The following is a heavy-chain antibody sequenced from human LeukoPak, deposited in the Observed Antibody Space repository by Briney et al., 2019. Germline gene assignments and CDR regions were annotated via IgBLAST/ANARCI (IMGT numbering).Heavy chain of an antibody. V-gene: IGHV3-11*01. D-gene: IGHD3-22*01. J-gene: IGHJ4*02. CDR1: GFTFSDYY. CDR2: ISSSGSTI. CDR3: ARGYYYDSSGYYYGY. Sequence: GGSLRLPCAASGFTFSDYYMSWIRQAPGKGLEWVSYISSSGSTIYYADSVKGRFTISRDNAKNSLYLQMNSLRAEDTAVYYCARGYYYDSSGYYYGYWGQGTLVTVSS.